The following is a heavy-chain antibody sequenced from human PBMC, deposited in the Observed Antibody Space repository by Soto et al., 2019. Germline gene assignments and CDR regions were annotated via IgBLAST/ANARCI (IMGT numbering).Heavy chain of an antibody. J-gene: IGHJ5*02. Sequence: QVQLVQSGAEVKKPGASVKVSCKASGYTFTSYDINWVRQATGQGLEWMGRMNTNSGNTGYAQKFQGRVTMTRNTSISTAYTELSSLRSEATAVYYCARVQQVRGFDPWGQGTLVTVSS. CDR1: GYTFTSYD. D-gene: IGHD6-13*01. CDR2: MNTNSGNT. V-gene: IGHV1-8*01. CDR3: ARVQQVRGFDP.